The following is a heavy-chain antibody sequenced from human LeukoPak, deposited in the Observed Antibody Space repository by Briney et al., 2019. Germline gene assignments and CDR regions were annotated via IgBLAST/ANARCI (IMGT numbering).Heavy chain of an antibody. CDR1: GGSFSGYY. CDR3: ARGLTTVSSYNWFDP. J-gene: IGHJ5*02. Sequence: SETLSLTCAVYGGSFSGYYWSWIRQPPGKGLEWIGEINHSGSTNYNPSLKSRVTISVDTSKNQFSLKLSSVTAADTAAYYCARGLTTVSSYNWFDPWGQGTLVTVSS. V-gene: IGHV4-34*01. D-gene: IGHD4-11*01. CDR2: INHSGST.